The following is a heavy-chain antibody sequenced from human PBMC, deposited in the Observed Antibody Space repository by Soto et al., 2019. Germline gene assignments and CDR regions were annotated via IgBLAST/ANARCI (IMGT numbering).Heavy chain of an antibody. Sequence: GGSLRLSCAASGFTFSGSAMHWVRHASGKVLEWVGRIRSKANSYATAYAASVKSRFTISRDDSKNTADLQMNSLKTEDTAGYYCTSPGPNSSSGYYYYYYMDVWGKGTTVTVSS. CDR2: IRSKANSYAT. CDR1: GFTFSGSA. V-gene: IGHV3-73*01. CDR3: TSPGPNSSSGYYYYYYMDV. D-gene: IGHD6-13*01. J-gene: IGHJ6*03.